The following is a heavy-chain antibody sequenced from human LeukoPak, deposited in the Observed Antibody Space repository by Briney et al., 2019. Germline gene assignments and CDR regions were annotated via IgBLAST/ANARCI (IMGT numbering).Heavy chain of an antibody. CDR1: GYTFTGYY. Sequence: ASVKVSCKASGYTFTGYYMHWVRQAPGQGLEWMGWMNPNSGNTGYAQKFQGRVTMTRNTSISTAYMELSSLRSEDTAVYYCARGTQLSPYYYDSSGYNYWGQGTLVTVSS. J-gene: IGHJ4*02. D-gene: IGHD3-22*01. CDR2: MNPNSGNT. V-gene: IGHV1-8*02. CDR3: ARGTQLSPYYYDSSGYNY.